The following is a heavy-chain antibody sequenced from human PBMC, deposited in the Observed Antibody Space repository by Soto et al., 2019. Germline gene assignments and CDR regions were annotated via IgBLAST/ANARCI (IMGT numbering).Heavy chain of an antibody. CDR1: GYTFTSYG. Sequence: ASVKVSCKASGYTFTSYGISWVRQAPGQGLEWMGWISAYNGNTNYAQKLQGRVTMTTDTSTSTAYMELRSLRSDDTAVYYCAREPYSGYDLSYYGMDVWGQGTTVTVSS. J-gene: IGHJ6*02. CDR3: AREPYSGYDLSYYGMDV. CDR2: ISAYNGNT. D-gene: IGHD5-12*01. V-gene: IGHV1-18*01.